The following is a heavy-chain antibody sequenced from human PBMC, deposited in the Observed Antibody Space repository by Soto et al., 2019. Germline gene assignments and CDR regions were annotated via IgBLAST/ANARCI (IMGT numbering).Heavy chain of an antibody. J-gene: IGHJ4*02. CDR1: GFIFTNFY. CDR2: ISPGGDIR. D-gene: IGHD3-16*01. V-gene: IGHV3-11*01. Sequence: GGSLRLSCAASGFIFTNFYMTWIRQAPGKGLELVSYISPGGDIRNYVDSVKGRFAISRDNTNRLVYLHMNSLRAEDTAVYYCTRDPRITDFWGQGTLVTVSS. CDR3: TRDPRITDF.